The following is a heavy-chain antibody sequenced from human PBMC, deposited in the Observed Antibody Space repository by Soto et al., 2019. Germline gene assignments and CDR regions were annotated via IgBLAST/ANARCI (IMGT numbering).Heavy chain of an antibody. CDR1: GYSFTGYV. J-gene: IGHJ4*02. CDR3: AREERYYDILPGYSAFDY. V-gene: IGHV1-18*04. D-gene: IGHD3-9*01. Sequence: ASVKVSCKASGYSFTGYVSSWWLQSPGQGREWMGWISSYNGNTNYAQKLQGRVTMTTDTSTSTAYMELRSLRSDDTAVYYCAREERYYDILPGYSAFDYWGQGTLVTV. CDR2: ISSYNGNT.